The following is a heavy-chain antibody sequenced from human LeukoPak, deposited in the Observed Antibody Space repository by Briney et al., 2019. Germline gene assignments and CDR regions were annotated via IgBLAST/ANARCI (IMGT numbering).Heavy chain of an antibody. CDR1: GYTFSSHH. CDR2: INPNSGGT. Sequence: ASVKVSCKASGYTFSSHHMHWVRQAPGQGLEWMGWINPNSGGTNYAQKFQGRVTMTRDTSISTAYMELSRLRSDDTAVYYCARDRIQLWSIAEYYFDYWGQGTLVTVSS. J-gene: IGHJ4*02. V-gene: IGHV1-2*02. CDR3: ARDRIQLWSIAEYYFDY. D-gene: IGHD5-18*01.